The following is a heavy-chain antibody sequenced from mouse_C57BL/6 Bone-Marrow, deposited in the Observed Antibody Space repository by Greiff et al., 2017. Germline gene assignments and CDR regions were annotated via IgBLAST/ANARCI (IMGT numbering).Heavy chain of an antibody. Sequence: QVQLKQPGAELVKPGASVELSCKASGYTFTSYWMQWVKQRPGQGLEWIGEIDPSDSYTNYNQKFKGKATFTVDTSSSTAYMQLSSLTSEDSAVYYCVIYYDYDYWGQGTSITVSS. CDR3: VIYYDYDY. V-gene: IGHV1-50*01. CDR2: IDPSDSYT. J-gene: IGHJ2*03. D-gene: IGHD2-4*01. CDR1: GYTFTSYW.